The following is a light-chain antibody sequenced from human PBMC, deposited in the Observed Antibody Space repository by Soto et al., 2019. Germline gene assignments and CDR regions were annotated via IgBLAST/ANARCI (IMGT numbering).Light chain of an antibody. V-gene: IGLV4-69*02. Sequence: QPVLTQSPSASASLGASVKLTCTLSSGHTTYAIAWHHQQPEKGPRYLMKVNSDGTHSKGDGIPDRFSGSSSGAERYLTISSLQSEDEGDYYCQTWGSGIAVFGGGTKLTVL. J-gene: IGLJ7*01. CDR3: QTWGSGIAV. CDR1: SGHTTYA. CDR2: VNSDGTH.